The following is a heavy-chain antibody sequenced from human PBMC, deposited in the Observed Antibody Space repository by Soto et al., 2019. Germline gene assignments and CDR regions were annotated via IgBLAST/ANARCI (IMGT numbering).Heavy chain of an antibody. Sequence: GGPLRHSWAASGFTFISHSVNWVRKAQGKGLEWVSSISSSSSYIYYADSVKGRFTISRDNAKNSLYLQMNSLRAEDTAVYYCARDPYYDFWRGYSLPHYGMDVWGQGTLVT. D-gene: IGHD3-3*01. CDR2: ISSSSSYI. J-gene: IGHJ6*01. V-gene: IGHV3-21*01. CDR3: ARDPYYDFWRGYSLPHYGMDV. CDR1: GFTFISHS.